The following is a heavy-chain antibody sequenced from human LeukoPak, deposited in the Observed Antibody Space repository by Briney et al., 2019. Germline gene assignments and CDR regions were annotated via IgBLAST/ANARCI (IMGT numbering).Heavy chain of an antibody. Sequence: GGSLRLSCAASGFTFSSYAMSWVRQAPGKGLEWVSRINDDGRSTAYADSVKGRFTVSRDNAKNTLYLQMNSLRAEDTAVYFCARGVYDSSGYYYFSVLGFRGQGTLVTVSS. V-gene: IGHV3-74*01. CDR1: GFTFSSYA. CDR2: INDDGRST. D-gene: IGHD3-22*01. CDR3: ARGVYDSSGYYYFSVLGF. J-gene: IGHJ4*02.